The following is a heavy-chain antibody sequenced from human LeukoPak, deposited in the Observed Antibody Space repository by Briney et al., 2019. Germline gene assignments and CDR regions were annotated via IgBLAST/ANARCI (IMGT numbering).Heavy chain of an antibody. V-gene: IGHV1-69*05. CDR2: LYLVLHTT. CDR1: GGSFISYT. CDR3: ARGRTTGELDF. D-gene: IGHD4-17*01. Sequence: SVKVSCKASGGSFISYTITWVRQAPRQGLEWMGGLYLVLHTTIYAQRLQDRVTFSTDESTSTVYMELSSLRSEDTAVYYCARGRTTGELDFWGQGTLVTVSS. J-gene: IGHJ4*02.